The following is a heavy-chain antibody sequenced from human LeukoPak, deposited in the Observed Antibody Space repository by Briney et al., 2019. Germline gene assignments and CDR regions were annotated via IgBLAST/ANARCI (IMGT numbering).Heavy chain of an antibody. V-gene: IGHV1-69*04. CDR1: GGTFSSYA. CDR2: MIPILGIA. D-gene: IGHD3-10*01. CDR3: ARAGVTMVRI. J-gene: IGHJ4*02. Sequence: GASVKVSCKASGGTFSSYAISWVRQAPGQGLEWMGRMIPILGIANYAQKFQGRVTITADKSTSTAYMALSSLRSEDTAVYYCARAGVTMVRIWGQGTLVTVSS.